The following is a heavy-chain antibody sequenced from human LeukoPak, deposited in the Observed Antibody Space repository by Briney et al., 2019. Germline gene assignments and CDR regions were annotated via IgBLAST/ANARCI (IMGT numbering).Heavy chain of an antibody. D-gene: IGHD3-3*01. CDR1: RFTFSSYT. CDR2: ISGGGSTI. CDR3: ARTSGFRFLEWLSGFDY. Sequence: GGSLRLSCADSRFTFSSYTMNWVRQAPGKGLEWISYISGGGSTIYYADSVKGRFTISRDSAKNSLFLQMNSLRADDTAVYYCARTSGFRFLEWLSGFDYWGQGALVTVSS. J-gene: IGHJ4*02. V-gene: IGHV3-48*01.